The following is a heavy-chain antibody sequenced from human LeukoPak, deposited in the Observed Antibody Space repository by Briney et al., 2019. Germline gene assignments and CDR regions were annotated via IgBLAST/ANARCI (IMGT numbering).Heavy chain of an antibody. CDR1: GGSISSYY. CDR2: INPSGST. J-gene: IGHJ4*02. D-gene: IGHD2-21*02. V-gene: IGHV4-34*01. CDR3: VRGSRVYCGGDCYYY. Sequence: KPSETLSLTCTVSGGSISSYYWSWIRQPPDKGLEWIGEINPSGSTDYNPSLKTRVTISTDTSKNHFSLNLNSVTAADTGVYYCVRGSRVYCGGDCYYYWGQGTLVTVSS.